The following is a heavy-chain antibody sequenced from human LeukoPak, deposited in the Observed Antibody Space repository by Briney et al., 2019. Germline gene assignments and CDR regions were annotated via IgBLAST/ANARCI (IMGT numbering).Heavy chain of an antibody. CDR1: GGSLTSGGYD. Sequence: SETLSLTCTVAGGSLTSGGYDCSWIRHLPGKGLEGIGYIFYSGFTYYNPSLKIRITTSIDTSNNQFSLSLSSVTAADTAVYYCARVGRGGTTVEYWGQGTLVTVSS. CDR3: ARVGRGGTTVEY. CDR2: IFYSGFT. D-gene: IGHD1-7*01. J-gene: IGHJ4*02. V-gene: IGHV4-31*03.